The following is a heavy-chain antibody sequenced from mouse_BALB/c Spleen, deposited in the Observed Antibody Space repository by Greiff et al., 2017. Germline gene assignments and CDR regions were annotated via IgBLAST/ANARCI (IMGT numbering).Heavy chain of an antibody. CDR2: ISSGSSTI. Sequence: EVKVVESGGGLVQPGGSRKLSCAASGFTFSSFGMHWVRQAPEKGLEWVAYISSGSSTIYYADTVKGRFTISRVNPKNTLFLQMTSLRSEDTAMYYCARSYYGNYVDYAMDYWGQGTSVTVSS. CDR1: GFTFSSFG. V-gene: IGHV5-17*02. CDR3: ARSYYGNYVDYAMDY. J-gene: IGHJ4*01. D-gene: IGHD2-10*01.